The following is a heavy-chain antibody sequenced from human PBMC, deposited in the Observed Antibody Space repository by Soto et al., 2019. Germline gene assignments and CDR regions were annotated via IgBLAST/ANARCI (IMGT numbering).Heavy chain of an antibody. Sequence: EVQLVESGGDLVQPGGSLRLSCAASGFTLSDHYMDWVRQAPGKGLEWVARTKNRSQRYTIEYAASVKGRFTISRDDSKNSLFLQMNSLKRDDTAVYYCTGWIAARCSWGQGTLVTVAS. D-gene: IGHD6-6*01. CDR3: TGWIAARCS. J-gene: IGHJ4*02. V-gene: IGHV3-72*01. CDR2: TKNRSQRYTI. CDR1: GFTLSDHY.